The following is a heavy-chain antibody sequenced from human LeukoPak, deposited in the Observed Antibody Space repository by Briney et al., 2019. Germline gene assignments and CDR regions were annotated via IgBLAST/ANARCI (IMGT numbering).Heavy chain of an antibody. CDR1: GYTFTSYD. V-gene: IGHV1-8*03. D-gene: IGHD4-17*01. Sequence: ASVKVSCKASGYTFTSYDINWVRQATGQGLEWMGWMNPNSGNTGYAQKFQGRVTITRNTSISTAYLELSSLRSEDTAVYYCATAGYGDLYYFDYWGQGTLVTVSS. J-gene: IGHJ4*02. CDR3: ATAGYGDLYYFDY. CDR2: MNPNSGNT.